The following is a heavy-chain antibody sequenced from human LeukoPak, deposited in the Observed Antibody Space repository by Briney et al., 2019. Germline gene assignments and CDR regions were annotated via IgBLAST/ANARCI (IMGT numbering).Heavy chain of an antibody. CDR3: AKDRTYCSSSNCYGTYYFDS. Sequence: PGGSLRLSCAASGFTFSNFDMNWVRQAPGKGLEWVSGISGSGVRTYYSDSMQGRFTISRDNSKNTLYLLMNSLRAEDTAVYFCAKDRTYCSSSNCYGTYYFDSWGQGTLVTVSS. D-gene: IGHD2-2*01. CDR1: GFTFSNFD. V-gene: IGHV3-23*01. J-gene: IGHJ4*02. CDR2: ISGSGVRT.